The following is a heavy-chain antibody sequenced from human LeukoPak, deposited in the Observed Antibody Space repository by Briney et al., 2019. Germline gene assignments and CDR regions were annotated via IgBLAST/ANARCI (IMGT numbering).Heavy chain of an antibody. CDR2: IYHSGST. CDR3: ARASGSYYYYMDV. V-gene: IGHV4-38-2*02. CDR1: GYSISSGYY. D-gene: IGHD1-26*01. Sequence: SETLSLTCTVSGYSISSGYYWGWIRQPPGKGLEWIGSIYHSGSTYYNPSLKSRVTISVDTSENQFSLKLSSVTAADTAVYYCARASGSYYYYMDVWGKGTTVTVSS. J-gene: IGHJ6*03.